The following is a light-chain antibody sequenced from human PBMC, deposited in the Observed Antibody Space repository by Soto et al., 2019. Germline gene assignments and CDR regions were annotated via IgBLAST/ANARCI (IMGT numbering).Light chain of an antibody. CDR3: QQYNSYSWT. Sequence: DIQMTQSPSTLSASVGDRVTITCRASQSISSWLAWYQQKPGKAPKLLIYDASSLESGVPSRFSGSGSGTEFTLTISSLQPVDFATYYCQQYNSYSWTFGQGTKVDNK. V-gene: IGKV1-5*01. J-gene: IGKJ1*01. CDR1: QSISSW. CDR2: DAS.